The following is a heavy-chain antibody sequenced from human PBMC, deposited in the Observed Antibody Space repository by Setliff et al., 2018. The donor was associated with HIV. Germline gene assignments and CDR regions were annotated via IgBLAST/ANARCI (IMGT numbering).Heavy chain of an antibody. CDR2: ISGSGGSP. Sequence: GGSLRLSCAASGLTFSSYAMSWVRQAPGKGLEWVSSISGSGGSPYYADSVKGRFTISRDNSKNTLYLQMNSLRAEDTAEYYCAKDLVYYDSSGDLDYWGQGTLVTVSS. D-gene: IGHD3-22*01. V-gene: IGHV3-23*01. J-gene: IGHJ4*02. CDR1: GLTFSSYA. CDR3: AKDLVYYDSSGDLDY.